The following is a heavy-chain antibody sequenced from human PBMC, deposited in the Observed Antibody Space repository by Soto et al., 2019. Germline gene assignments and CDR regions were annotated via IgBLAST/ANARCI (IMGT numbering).Heavy chain of an antibody. CDR2: ISAGGSDT. CDR3: ASVPIWCGSSSCYTEGFDS. D-gene: IGHD2-2*01. Sequence: EVQLLDSGGGWVQPGGSLRLSCVASGFVFSDYAMSWVRQAPGKGREWVSAISAGGSDTYYADSVKGRFTVSRVNSKNTLYLQMNTLRAADTAIYYCASVPIWCGSSSCYTEGFDSWGQGTLVTVSS. V-gene: IGHV3-23*01. CDR1: GFVFSDYA. J-gene: IGHJ4*02.